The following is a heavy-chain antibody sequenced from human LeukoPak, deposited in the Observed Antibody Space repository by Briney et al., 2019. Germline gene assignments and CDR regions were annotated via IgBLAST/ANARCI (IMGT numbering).Heavy chain of an antibody. J-gene: IGHJ4*02. D-gene: IGHD3-22*01. CDR3: AKDWDSSFYFDY. Sequence: PGGSLRLSCAASGFTFSSYAMSRVRQAPGKGLEWVSAISGSGGSTYYADSVKGRFTISRDNSKNTLYLQMNSLRAEDTAVYYCAKDWDSSFYFDYWGQGTLVTVSS. CDR1: GFTFSSYA. V-gene: IGHV3-23*01. CDR2: ISGSGGST.